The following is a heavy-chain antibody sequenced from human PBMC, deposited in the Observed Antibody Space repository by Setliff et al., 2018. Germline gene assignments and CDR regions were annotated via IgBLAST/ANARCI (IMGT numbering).Heavy chain of an antibody. CDR2: IKQDGSNK. J-gene: IGHJ4*02. V-gene: IGHV3-7*03. Sequence: GGSLRLPCAASGFTFSNHWMTWVRQAPGKGLEWVANIKQDGSNKYYVDSVKGRFTVSRDNAKNSLYLQMSSLRAEDTAVYYCARWTARAVDYWGQGTLVTVSS. D-gene: IGHD6-6*01. CDR3: ARWTARAVDY. CDR1: GFTFSNHW.